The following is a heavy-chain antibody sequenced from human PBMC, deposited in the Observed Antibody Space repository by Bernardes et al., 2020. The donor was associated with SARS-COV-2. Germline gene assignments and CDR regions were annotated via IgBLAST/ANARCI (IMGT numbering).Heavy chain of an antibody. CDR1: GGRFNSYI. D-gene: IGHD3-22*01. CDR2: IIPTLDIA. J-gene: IGHJ4*02. Sequence: SVKVSCKASGGRFNSYIITWVRQAPGQGLEWMGRIIPTLDIAKYAQKFQGRVTITADHSTSTAYMELSSLTSEDTAVYYCARDGWTSSGYFFDNWGQGALITVSS. V-gene: IGHV1-69*04. CDR3: ARDGWTSSGYFFDN.